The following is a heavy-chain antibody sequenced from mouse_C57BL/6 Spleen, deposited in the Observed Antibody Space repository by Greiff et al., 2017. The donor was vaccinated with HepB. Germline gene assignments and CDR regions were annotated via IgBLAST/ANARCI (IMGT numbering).Heavy chain of an antibody. D-gene: IGHD1-1*01. V-gene: IGHV3-6*01. J-gene: IGHJ2*01. CDR2: ISYDGSN. CDR1: GYSITSGYY. CDR3: ASGITTYFDY. Sequence: VQLQQSGPGLVKPSQSLSLTCSVTGYSITSGYYWNWIRQFPGNKLEWMGYISYDGSNNYNPSLKNRISITRDTSKNQFFLKLNSVTTEDTATYYCASGITTYFDYWGQGTTLTVSS.